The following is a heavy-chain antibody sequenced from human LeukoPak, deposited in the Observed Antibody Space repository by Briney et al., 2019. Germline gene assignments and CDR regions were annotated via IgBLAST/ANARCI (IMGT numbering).Heavy chain of an antibody. Sequence: PSEILSLTCTVSGGSISSYYWSWIRQPPGKGLEWIGYIYYSGSTNYNPSLKSRVTISVDTSKNQFSLKLSSVTAADTAVYYCAREKGIAAAGKVISYFDYWGQGTLVTVSS. CDR3: AREKGIAAAGKVISYFDY. CDR1: GGSISSYY. V-gene: IGHV4-59*01. D-gene: IGHD6-13*01. J-gene: IGHJ4*02. CDR2: IYYSGST.